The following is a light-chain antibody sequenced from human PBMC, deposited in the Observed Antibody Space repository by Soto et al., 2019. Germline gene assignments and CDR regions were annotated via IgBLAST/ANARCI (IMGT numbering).Light chain of an antibody. V-gene: IGKV1-17*03. CDR2: DAS. Sequence: DIRMTQSPSAMSAFVGDRVTIACRASQGIANSLAWFQQKPGKVPKRLIYDASNLQSGVPSRFSGSGSGTELTLTISSLQPEDFATYYCLQHNSYPWTFGQGTKVEIK. CDR3: LQHNSYPWT. CDR1: QGIANS. J-gene: IGKJ1*01.